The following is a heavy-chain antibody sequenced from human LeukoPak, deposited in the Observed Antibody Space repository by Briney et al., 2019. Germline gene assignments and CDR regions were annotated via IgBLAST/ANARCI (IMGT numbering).Heavy chain of an antibody. J-gene: IGHJ4*02. D-gene: IGHD3-10*01. CDR1: GFTFSSYG. V-gene: IGHV3-30*18. CDR3: AKDLSYYGSGSYPFDY. Sequence: GGSLRLSCAASGFTFSSYGMHWVRQAPGKGLEWVAVISYDGSNKYYADSVKGRFTISRDNSKNTLYLQMNSLRAEDTAVYYCAKDLSYYGSGSYPFDYWGQGSLVTVSS. CDR2: ISYDGSNK.